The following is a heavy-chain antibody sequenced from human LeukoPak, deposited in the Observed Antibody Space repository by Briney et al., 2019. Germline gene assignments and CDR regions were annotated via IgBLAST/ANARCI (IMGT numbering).Heavy chain of an antibody. D-gene: IGHD2-15*01. CDR2: IYSDGRT. Sequence: QPGGSLRLSCAASGFSVSGYCMNWVRQAPGKGLEWVSFIYSDGRTYYADSVKGRFTISRDNSRNTLYLQMNSLRVEDTAVYYCARDDIPVIWGRGTLVTVSS. V-gene: IGHV3-53*01. CDR3: ARDDIPVI. CDR1: GFSVSGYC. J-gene: IGHJ4*02.